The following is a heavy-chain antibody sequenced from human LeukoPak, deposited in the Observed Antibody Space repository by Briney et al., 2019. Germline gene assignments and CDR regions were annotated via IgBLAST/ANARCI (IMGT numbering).Heavy chain of an antibody. J-gene: IGHJ6*03. V-gene: IGHV1-46*01. Sequence: GASVKVSCKASGYTFTSYYMHWVRQAPGQGLEWMGIINPSGGSTSYAQKFQGRVTMTRDTSTSTVYMELSSLRSEDTAVYYCARELRRSGYYYYYYMDVWGKGTTVTISS. CDR3: ARELRRSGYYYYYYMDV. CDR2: INPSGGST. CDR1: GYTFTSYY. D-gene: IGHD3-10*01.